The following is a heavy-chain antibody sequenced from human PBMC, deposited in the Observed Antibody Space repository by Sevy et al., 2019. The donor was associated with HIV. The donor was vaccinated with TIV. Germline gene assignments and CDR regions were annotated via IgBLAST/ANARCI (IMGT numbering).Heavy chain of an antibody. CDR1: GFTFSTYS. CDR2: ISGFNNYI. Sequence: GGSLRLSCAASGFTFSTYSMSWVRQAPGKGLEWVSYISGFNNYIYYADSLRGRLTISKDNAKNSLYLQMNNLRAEDTAVYYCARGASSGWDYFDYWGQGTLVTVSS. J-gene: IGHJ4*02. V-gene: IGHV3-21*01. CDR3: ARGASSGWDYFDY. D-gene: IGHD6-19*01.